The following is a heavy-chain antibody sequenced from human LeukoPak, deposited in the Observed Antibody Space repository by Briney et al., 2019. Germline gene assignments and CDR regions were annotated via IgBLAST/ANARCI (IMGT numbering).Heavy chain of an antibody. J-gene: IGHJ5*02. CDR2: IYPGDSDT. Sequence: GESLKISCKGSGYSFTSCWIGWVRQMPGKGLEWMGIIYPGDSDTRYSPSFQGQVTISADKSISTAYLQWSSLKASDTAMYYCARTGYSSSWYMGNWFDPWGQGTLVTVSS. D-gene: IGHD6-13*01. CDR3: ARTGYSSSWYMGNWFDP. V-gene: IGHV5-51*01. CDR1: GYSFTSCW.